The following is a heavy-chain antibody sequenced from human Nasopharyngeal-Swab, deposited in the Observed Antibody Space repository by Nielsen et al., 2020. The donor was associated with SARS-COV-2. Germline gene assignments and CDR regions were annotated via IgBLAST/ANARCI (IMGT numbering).Heavy chain of an antibody. CDR1: GYTFTSYY. Sequence: ASVKVSCKASGYTFTSYYMHWVRQAPGQGLEWMGIINPSGGSASYAQKFQGRVTMTRDTSTSTVYMELSSLRSEDTAVYYCARGDDILTAYYYYYYMDVWGKGTTVTVSS. CDR3: ARGDDILTAYYYYYYMDV. V-gene: IGHV1-46*01. D-gene: IGHD3-9*01. CDR2: INPSGGSA. J-gene: IGHJ6*03.